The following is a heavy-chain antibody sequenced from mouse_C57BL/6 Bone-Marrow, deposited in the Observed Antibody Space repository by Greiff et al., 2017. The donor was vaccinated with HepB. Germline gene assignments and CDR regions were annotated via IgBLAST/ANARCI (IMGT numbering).Heavy chain of an antibody. V-gene: IGHV1-82*01. CDR2: IYPGDGDT. CDR1: GYAFRSSW. D-gene: IGHD2-14*01. Sequence: QVQLQQSGPELVKPGASVKISCKASGYAFRSSWMNWVKQRPGKGLEWIGRIYPGDGDTNYNGKFKGKATLTADKSSSTAYMQLSSLTSEDSAVYFCARNRSFAYWGQGTLVTVSA. CDR3: ARNRSFAY. J-gene: IGHJ3*01.